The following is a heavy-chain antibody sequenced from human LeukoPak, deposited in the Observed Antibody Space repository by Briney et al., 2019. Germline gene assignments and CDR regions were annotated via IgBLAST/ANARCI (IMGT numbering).Heavy chain of an antibody. V-gene: IGHV1-8*01. Sequence: ASVKVSCKASGYTFTSYDINWVRQATGQGLEWMGLMNPDSGNTGYTQKFQGRVTMTRNPSIRTAYMELSSLRSEDTAVYYCARPPPAYGDYSYYYYGMDVWGQGTTVTVSS. D-gene: IGHD4-17*01. J-gene: IGHJ6*02. CDR2: MNPDSGNT. CDR3: ARPPPAYGDYSYYYYGMDV. CDR1: GYTFTSYD.